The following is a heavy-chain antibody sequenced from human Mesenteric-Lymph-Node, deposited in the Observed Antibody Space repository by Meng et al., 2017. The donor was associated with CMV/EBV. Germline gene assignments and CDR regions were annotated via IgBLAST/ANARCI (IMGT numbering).Heavy chain of an antibody. J-gene: IGHJ6*02. CDR3: ARERGYSYGAYYYYGMDV. D-gene: IGHD5-18*01. V-gene: IGHV3-9*01. CDR1: GFTFDDYA. Sequence: SLKISCAASGFTFDDYAMHWVRQPPGKGLEWVSGISWNSGRIVYADSVKGRFTISRDNAKNSLYLQMNSLRAEDTAVYYCARERGYSYGAYYYYGMDVWGQGTTVTVSS. CDR2: ISWNSGRI.